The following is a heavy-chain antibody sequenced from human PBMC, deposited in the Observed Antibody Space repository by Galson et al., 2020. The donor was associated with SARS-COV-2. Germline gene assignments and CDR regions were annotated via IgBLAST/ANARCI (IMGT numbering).Heavy chain of an antibody. D-gene: IGHD3-10*01. V-gene: IGHV3-23*03. Sequence: GGSLRLSCAASGFTFSNYAMNWVRQAPGKGLEWVSVIYRGGSTYYADSVKGRFTISRDNSKNTRYLQMNSLRAEDTAVYFCAKDLNSENYKYFDYWGQGTLVTDSS. CDR1: GFTFSNYA. CDR2: IYRGGST. J-gene: IGHJ4*02. CDR3: AKDLNSENYKYFDY.